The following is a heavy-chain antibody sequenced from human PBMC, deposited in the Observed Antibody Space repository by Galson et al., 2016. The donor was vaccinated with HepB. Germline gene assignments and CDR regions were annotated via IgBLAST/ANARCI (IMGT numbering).Heavy chain of an antibody. Sequence: SETLSLTCTVSGGSISSYSWSWIRQSPGKGLEWIGYVYYSGGTQYNPSLKSRVNISVDTSKNQFSLKLSSVTAADTAVYYCAKTGPAESRYFDWLSTGWFEPGGQGTLVTVSS. CDR2: VYYSGGT. J-gene: IGHJ5*02. V-gene: IGHV4-59*01. D-gene: IGHD3-9*01. CDR1: GGSISSYS. CDR3: AKTGPAESRYFDWLSTGWFEP.